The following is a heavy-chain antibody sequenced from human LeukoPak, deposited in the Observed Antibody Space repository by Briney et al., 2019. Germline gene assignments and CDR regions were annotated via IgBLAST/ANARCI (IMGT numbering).Heavy chain of an antibody. CDR3: ARVLSGYSGYVFDY. CDR2: INPNSGGT. V-gene: IGHV1-2*02. J-gene: IGHJ4*02. D-gene: IGHD5-12*01. Sequence: ASVKVSCKASGYTFTGYYMHWVRQAPGPGLEWMGWINPNSGGTNYAQKLQGRVTMTRDTSISTAYMELSRLRSDNTAVYYCARVLSGYSGYVFDYWGQGTLVTVSS. CDR1: GYTFTGYY.